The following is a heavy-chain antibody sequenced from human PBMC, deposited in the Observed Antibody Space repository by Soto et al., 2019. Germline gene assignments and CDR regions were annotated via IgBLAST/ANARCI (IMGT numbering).Heavy chain of an antibody. V-gene: IGHV4-4*02. J-gene: IGHJ6*02. D-gene: IGHD6-19*01. Sequence: NPSETLSLTCAVSGGSISSSNWWSWVRQPPGKGLEWIGEIYHSGSTNYNPSLKSRVTISVDKSKNQFSLKLSSVTAADTAVYYCASQRSSGWYRVRNYGMDVWGQGTTVTVSS. CDR3: ASQRSSGWYRVRNYGMDV. CDR1: GGSISSSNW. CDR2: IYHSGST.